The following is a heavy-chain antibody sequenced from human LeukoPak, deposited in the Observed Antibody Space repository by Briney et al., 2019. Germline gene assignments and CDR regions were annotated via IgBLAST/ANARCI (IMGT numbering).Heavy chain of an antibody. CDR3: ASGEVGVVYRAGGRYYYYYHAMDV. J-gene: IGHJ6*02. D-gene: IGHD2-15*01. CDR2: IIPIFGTA. CDR1: GGTISSYV. Sequence: SVKVSCKASGGTISSYVISWVRQAPGQGLEWMGGIIPIFGTANYAQKFQGRVTITADESTSTAYMELSSLRSEDTAVYYCASGEVGVVYRAGGRYYYYYHAMDVWGQGTTVTVSS. V-gene: IGHV1-69*13.